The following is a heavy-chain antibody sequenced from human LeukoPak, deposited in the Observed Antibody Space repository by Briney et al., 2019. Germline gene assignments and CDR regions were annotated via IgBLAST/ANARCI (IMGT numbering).Heavy chain of an antibody. CDR1: GGSISSYY. Sequence: PSETLSLTCIVSGGSISSYYWSWIRQPPGRGLEWIGYIYYSGTTTYNPSLESRFTISVDTSKNQFSLRLSSVTAADTAVYYCARIQSSSSPFDCWGQGTLVTVSS. J-gene: IGHJ4*02. CDR2: IYYSGTT. CDR3: ARIQSSSSPFDC. D-gene: IGHD2-2*01. V-gene: IGHV4-59*01.